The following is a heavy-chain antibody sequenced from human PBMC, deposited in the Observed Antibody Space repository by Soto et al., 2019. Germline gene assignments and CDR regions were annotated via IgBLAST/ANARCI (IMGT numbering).Heavy chain of an antibody. V-gene: IGHV3-30-3*01. CDR1: GFTFISYA. CDR3: ARSRHGAGSYTHFYYGLDV. D-gene: IGHD3-10*01. J-gene: IGHJ6*02. CDR2: LSFDGSTE. Sequence: QVQLVESGRGVVQPGRSLRLSCAASGFTFISYAMHWVRQAPGKGLEWVAVLSFDGSTEYYADSVKGRVTISRENSKNTVYRQMNSLGSEDTAVYYCARSRHGAGSYTHFYYGLDVWGQGTTVTVSS.